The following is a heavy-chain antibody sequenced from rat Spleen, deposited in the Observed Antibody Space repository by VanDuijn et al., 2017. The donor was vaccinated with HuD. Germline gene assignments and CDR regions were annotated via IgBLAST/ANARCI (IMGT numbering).Heavy chain of an antibody. D-gene: IGHD1-3*01. J-gene: IGHJ2*01. CDR3: TRDPPMAH. CDR2: ISYDGGST. V-gene: IGHV5-20*01. CDR1: GFTFSNYG. Sequence: EVQLVESGGGLVQPGRSMKLSCAASGFTFSNYGMAWVRQAPKKGLEWVAYISYDGGSTYYRDPVKGRFTISRDNAKSTLYLQMNSLRSEDTATYYCTRDPPMAHWGQGVMVTVSS.